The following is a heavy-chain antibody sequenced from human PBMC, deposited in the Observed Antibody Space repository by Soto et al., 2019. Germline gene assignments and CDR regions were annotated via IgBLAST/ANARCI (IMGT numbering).Heavy chain of an antibody. V-gene: IGHV4-4*02. Sequence: QLQLQESGPGLVKPSGTLSLTCAVSGGSISTSNWWSWVRQPPGKGLEWIGEVYHSGSTKYNPSFKSRVSKSVEKSKNQYALKLKSVHAKDTGLSYCARTTPSGTRFYDWGQGSLITVSS. D-gene: IGHD1-1*01. CDR1: GGSISTSNW. CDR3: ARTTPSGTRFYD. J-gene: IGHJ4*02. CDR2: VYHSGST.